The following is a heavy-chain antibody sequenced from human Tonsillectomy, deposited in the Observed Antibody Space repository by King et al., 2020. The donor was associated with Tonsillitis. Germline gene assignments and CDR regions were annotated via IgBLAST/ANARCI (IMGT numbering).Heavy chain of an antibody. J-gene: IGHJ6*02. CDR3: ARVRGVVVAATLPIREDYYYAMDV. CDR2: IKQDGSEK. CDR1: GFTFSSYW. D-gene: IGHD2-15*01. Sequence: VQLVESGGGLVQPGGSLRLSCAASGFTFSSYWMSWVRQAPGKGLEWVANIKQDGSEKYYVDSVKGRFTISRDKAKNSLSLQMNSLRAEDTAVYYCARVRGVVVAATLPIREDYYYAMDVWGQGTTVTVSS. V-gene: IGHV3-7*03.